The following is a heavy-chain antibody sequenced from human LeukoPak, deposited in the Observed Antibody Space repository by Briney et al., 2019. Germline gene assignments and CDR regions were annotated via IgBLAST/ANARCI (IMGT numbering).Heavy chain of an antibody. V-gene: IGHV1-24*01. CDR2: FDPEDGGT. D-gene: IGHD3-9*01. CDR1: GYTLTELS. Sequence: ASVKVSCKVSGYTLTELSMHWVRQAPGKGLEWMGGFDPEDGGTIYAQKFQGRVTMTEDTSTDTAYMELSSLRSEDTAVYYCATYSKLYESGRLVFGHWGRGTLVTVSS. CDR3: ATYSKLYESGRLVFGH. J-gene: IGHJ4*02.